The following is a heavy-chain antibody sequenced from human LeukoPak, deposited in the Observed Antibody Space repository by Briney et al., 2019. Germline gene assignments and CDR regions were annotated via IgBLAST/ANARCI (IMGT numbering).Heavy chain of an antibody. CDR1: GGSISSYY. Sequence: ASETLSLTCTVSGGSISSYYWSWIRQPPGKGLEWIAYIYDSGSTNYNPSLKSRVATSVDTSKNQFSLKLRSVTAADTAVYYCARTYSSSWYSAFDIWGQGTMVTVSS. CDR2: IYDSGST. V-gene: IGHV4-59*08. D-gene: IGHD6-13*01. J-gene: IGHJ3*02. CDR3: ARTYSSSWYSAFDI.